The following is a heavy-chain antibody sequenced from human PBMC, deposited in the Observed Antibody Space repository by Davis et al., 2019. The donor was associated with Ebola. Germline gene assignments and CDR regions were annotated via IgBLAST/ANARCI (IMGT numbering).Heavy chain of an antibody. J-gene: IGHJ6*02. D-gene: IGHD6-6*01. CDR1: GYTFTSYD. CDR2: MNPNSGNT. Sequence: ASVQVSCKASGYTFTSYDINWVRRATGQGLEWIGWMNPNSGNTGYAQKFQGRVTMTRNTSISTAYMELSSLRSEDTAVYYCAREKLTAGYYYYGMDVWGQGTTVTVSS. V-gene: IGHV1-8*01. CDR3: AREKLTAGYYYYGMDV.